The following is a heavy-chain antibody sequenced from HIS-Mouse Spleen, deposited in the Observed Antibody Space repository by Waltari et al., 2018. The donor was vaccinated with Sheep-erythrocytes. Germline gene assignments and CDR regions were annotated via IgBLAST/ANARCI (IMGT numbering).Heavy chain of an antibody. D-gene: IGHD6-19*01. CDR1: GFTFSRYA. Sequence: EVQLVESGGGLVQPGGSLRLSCAASGFTFSRYAMHWVRQAPGKGLEYVSAISSNGGSTYYANSVKGRFTISRDNSKNTLYLQMGSLRAEDMAVYYCARGGIAVAGYYFDYWGQGTLVTVSS. CDR2: ISSNGGST. J-gene: IGHJ4*02. V-gene: IGHV3-64*01. CDR3: ARGGIAVAGYYFDY.